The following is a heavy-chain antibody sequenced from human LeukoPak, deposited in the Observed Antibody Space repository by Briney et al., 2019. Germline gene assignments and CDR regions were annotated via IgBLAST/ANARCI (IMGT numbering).Heavy chain of an antibody. Sequence: PSETLSLTCTVSGGSNSSSSYYWGWIRQPPGKGLEWIGSIYYSGSTYYNPSLKSRVTISVDTSKNQFSLKLSSVTAADTAVYYCARQNIGIVVVPAAMHFDYWGQGTLVTVSS. CDR2: IYYSGST. V-gene: IGHV4-39*01. D-gene: IGHD2-2*01. J-gene: IGHJ4*02. CDR1: GGSNSSSSYY. CDR3: ARQNIGIVVVPAAMHFDY.